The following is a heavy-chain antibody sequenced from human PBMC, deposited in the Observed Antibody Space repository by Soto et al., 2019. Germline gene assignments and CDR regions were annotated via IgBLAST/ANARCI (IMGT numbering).Heavy chain of an antibody. CDR2: MNPNSGNT. J-gene: IGHJ3*02. CDR3: ARGLGEWELHDVFDS. V-gene: IGHV1-8*01. Sequence: ASVKVSCKASGYTFTSYDINWVRQATGQGLEWMGWMNPNSGNTGYAQKFQGRVTMTRNTSISTAYMELSSLRSEDTAVYYCARGLGEWELHDVFDSWGQGTMVTVSS. CDR1: GYTFTSYD. D-gene: IGHD1-26*01.